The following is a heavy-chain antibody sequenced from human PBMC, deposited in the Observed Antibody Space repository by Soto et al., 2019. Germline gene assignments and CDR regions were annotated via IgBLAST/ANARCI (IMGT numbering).Heavy chain of an antibody. V-gene: IGHV4-59*01. CDR1: GGSISSYY. CDR2: IYYSGST. CDR3: AGEITHIVVEKEGAFDI. J-gene: IGHJ3*02. D-gene: IGHD2-21*01. Sequence: SETLSLTCTVSGGSISSYYWSWIRQPPGKGLEWIGYIYYSGSTNYNPSLKSRVTISVDTSKNQFSLKLSSVTAADTAVYYCAGEITHIVVEKEGAFDIWGQGTMVTVSS.